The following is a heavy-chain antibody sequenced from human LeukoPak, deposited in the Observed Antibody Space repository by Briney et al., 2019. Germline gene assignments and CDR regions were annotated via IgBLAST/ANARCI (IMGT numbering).Heavy chain of an antibody. V-gene: IGHV3-23*01. D-gene: IGHD2-15*01. CDR1: GFTFSTYV. Sequence: GGSLRLSCAASGFTFSTYVMSWVRQAPGKGLEWVSAISGNGGSTNHAEFVTGRFTISRDNSKNTLYLHMNGLSAEDTAVYYCAKDDGGSLPTAFYIWGQGTTVTVSS. CDR2: ISGNGGST. CDR3: AKDDGGSLPTAFYI. J-gene: IGHJ3*02.